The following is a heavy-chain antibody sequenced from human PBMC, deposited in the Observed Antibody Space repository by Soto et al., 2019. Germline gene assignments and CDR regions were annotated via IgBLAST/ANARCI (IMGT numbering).Heavy chain of an antibody. D-gene: IGHD3-16*01. CDR2: ISVYTGNT. V-gene: IGHV1-18*01. CDR3: ARVHHDEIFDY. J-gene: IGHJ4*02. CDR1: GYTFISYA. Sequence: QVQLVQSGAEVKQPGASVKVSCKASGYTFISYAFTWVRQAPGQGLEWMGWISVYTGNTVYAQMLQGRVTMTTDTSTSTAYMELRSLRSDDTAVYYCARVHHDEIFDYWGQGTLVTVSS.